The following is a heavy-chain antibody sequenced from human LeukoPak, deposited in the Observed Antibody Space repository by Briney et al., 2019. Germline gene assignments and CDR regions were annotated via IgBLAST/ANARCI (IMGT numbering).Heavy chain of an antibody. CDR3: AREMEIYCSSTSCYISYMDV. CDR1: GGSISSYY. CDR2: IYISGST. Sequence: SETLSLTCTVSGGSISSYYWSWIRQPAGKGLEWIGRIYISGSTNYNPSLKSRVTISVDTSKNQFSLKLSSVTAADTAVYYCAREMEIYCSSTSCYISYMDVWGKGTTVTVSS. V-gene: IGHV4-4*07. J-gene: IGHJ6*03. D-gene: IGHD2-2*02.